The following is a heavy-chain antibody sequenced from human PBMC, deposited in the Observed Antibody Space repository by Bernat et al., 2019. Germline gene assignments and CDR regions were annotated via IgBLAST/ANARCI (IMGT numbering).Heavy chain of an antibody. Sequence: QVQLVESGGGVVQPGRSLRLSCAASGFTFSSYGMHWVRQAPGKGLEWVAVIWYDGSNKYYADSVKGRFTISRDNSKNTLYLQMNSLRAEDTAVYYCARDCSSATHGINYYYYGMDVWGQGTTVTVSS. CDR1: GFTFSSYG. J-gene: IGHJ6*02. CDR3: ARDCSSATHGINYYYYGMDV. CDR2: IWYDGSNK. V-gene: IGHV3-33*01. D-gene: IGHD6-6*01.